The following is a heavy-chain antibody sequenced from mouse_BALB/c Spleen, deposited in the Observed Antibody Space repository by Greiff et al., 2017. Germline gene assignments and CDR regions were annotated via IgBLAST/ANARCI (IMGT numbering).Heavy chain of an antibody. CDR3: ARGYYGYLYAMDY. V-gene: IGHV1-87*01. CDR1: GYTFTSYW. J-gene: IGHJ4*01. CDR2: IYPGDGDT. D-gene: IGHD2-2*01. Sequence: VQLQQSGAELARPGASVKLSCKASGYTFTSYWMQWVKQRPGQGLEWIGAIYPGDGDTRYTQKFKGKATLTADKSSSTAYMQLSSLASEDSAVYYCARGYYGYLYAMDYWGQGTSVTVSS.